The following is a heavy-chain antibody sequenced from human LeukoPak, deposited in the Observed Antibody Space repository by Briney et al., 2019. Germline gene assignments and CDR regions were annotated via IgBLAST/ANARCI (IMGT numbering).Heavy chain of an antibody. Sequence: GASVKVSCKASGYTFTGYYMHWVRQAPGQGLEWMGWINPNSGGTNYAQKFQGRVTMTRDTSISTAYMELSRLRSDDTAVYYCARQVGYYGSGKNDYWGQGTLVTVSS. D-gene: IGHD3-10*01. CDR3: ARQVGYYGSGKNDY. CDR2: INPNSGGT. CDR1: GYTFTGYY. V-gene: IGHV1-2*02. J-gene: IGHJ4*02.